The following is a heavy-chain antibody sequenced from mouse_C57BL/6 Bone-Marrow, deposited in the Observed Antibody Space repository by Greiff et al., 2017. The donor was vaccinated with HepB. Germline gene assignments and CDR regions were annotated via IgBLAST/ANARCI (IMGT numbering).Heavy chain of an antibody. Sequence: EVHLVESGGGLVKPGGSLKLSCAASGFTFSSYTMSWVRQTPEKRLEWVATISGGGGNTYYPDSVKGRFTISRDNAKNTLYLQMSSLRSEDTALYYCASQGYSNYYWYFDVWGTGTTVTVSS. V-gene: IGHV5-9*01. CDR1: GFTFSSYT. D-gene: IGHD2-5*01. CDR3: ASQGYSNYYWYFDV. CDR2: ISGGGGNT. J-gene: IGHJ1*03.